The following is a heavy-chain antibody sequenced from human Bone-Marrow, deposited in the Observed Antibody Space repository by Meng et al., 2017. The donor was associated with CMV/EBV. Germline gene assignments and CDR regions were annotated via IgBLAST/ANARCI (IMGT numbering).Heavy chain of an antibody. V-gene: IGHV3-21*01. CDR2: ISSSGTYV. CDR1: VSFNTYS. D-gene: IGHD2-2*01. CDR3: ARARGGCTSTSCYSDR. J-gene: IGHJ4*02. Sequence: VSFNTYSLIWVRQAPGKGLEYVSTISSSGTYVYYADSVKGRFAISRDNAENSLYLQMNSLRDEDSAVYYCARARGGCTSTSCYSDRWGQGTLVTVSS.